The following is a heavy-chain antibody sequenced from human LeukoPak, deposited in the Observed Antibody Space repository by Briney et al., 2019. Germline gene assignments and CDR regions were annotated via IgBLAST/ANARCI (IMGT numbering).Heavy chain of an antibody. Sequence: SRGSLRLSCAASGFTFSSYAMSWVRQAPGKGLEWVSAISGSGGSTYYADSVKGRFTISRDNSKNTLYLQMNSLRAEDTAVYYCARALRAVAGTIWFDPWGQGTLVTVSS. J-gene: IGHJ5*02. CDR3: ARALRAVAGTIWFDP. CDR2: ISGSGGST. V-gene: IGHV3-23*01. CDR1: GFTFSSYA. D-gene: IGHD6-19*01.